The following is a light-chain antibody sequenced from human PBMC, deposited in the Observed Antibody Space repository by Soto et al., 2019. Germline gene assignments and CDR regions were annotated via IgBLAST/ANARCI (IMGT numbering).Light chain of an antibody. CDR3: QQRSNWIT. V-gene: IGKV3-11*01. Sequence: EIVLTQSPATLSLSPGERATLSCRASQSVSTYLGWYQQEPGQAPRLLIYDASNRATGIPARFSGSGSGTDFTLTISSLEPEDFAVYYCQQRSNWITFGQGTRLEIK. J-gene: IGKJ5*01. CDR1: QSVSTY. CDR2: DAS.